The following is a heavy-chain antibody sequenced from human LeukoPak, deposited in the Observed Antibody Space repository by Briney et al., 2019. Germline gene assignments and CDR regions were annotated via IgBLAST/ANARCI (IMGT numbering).Heavy chain of an antibody. CDR2: IYYTGGT. J-gene: IGHJ4*02. Sequence: SETLSLTCTVSGGSINNYYWNWIRQSPGKGLEWMGSIYYTGGTNNNPSLKGRVTLSVDTSKNQFSLKLTSVTASDTAVYYCARVNTDYRGSLDNWGQGTLVTVSS. D-gene: IGHD4-11*01. V-gene: IGHV4-59*12. CDR3: ARVNTDYRGSLDN. CDR1: GGSINNYY.